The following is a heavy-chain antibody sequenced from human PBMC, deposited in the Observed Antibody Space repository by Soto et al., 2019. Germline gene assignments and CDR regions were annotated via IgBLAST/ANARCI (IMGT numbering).Heavy chain of an antibody. Sequence: QAQLQESGPGLVKPSETLSLTCTVSGGSVSSGSYYWTWIRQPPGKGLEWIGCIYHSGSTDYNPSLKSRVTMSVDTSKNQFSLNLSSVTAADTAVYYCARGVSIGTGWFDPWGQGTLVTVSS. J-gene: IGHJ5*02. CDR3: ARGVSIGTGWFDP. D-gene: IGHD1-1*01. CDR1: GGSVSSGSYY. V-gene: IGHV4-61*01. CDR2: IYHSGST.